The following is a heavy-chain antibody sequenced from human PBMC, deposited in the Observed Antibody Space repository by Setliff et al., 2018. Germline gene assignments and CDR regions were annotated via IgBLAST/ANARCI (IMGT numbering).Heavy chain of an antibody. CDR1: GFTFNSYA. J-gene: IGHJ3*02. V-gene: IGHV3-30*01. D-gene: IGHD2-15*01. CDR3: VCFSWRGCSGDTCYSGDDSFDM. CDR2: ISYDGINK. Sequence: GGSLRLSCAASGFTFNSYAMHWVCQAPGKGLEWLAVISYDGINKYYADSVRGRFTISRDNSKNTLFLQMNSLRTDDTAVFYCVCFSWRGCSGDTCYSGDDSFDMWGQGTVVTVSS.